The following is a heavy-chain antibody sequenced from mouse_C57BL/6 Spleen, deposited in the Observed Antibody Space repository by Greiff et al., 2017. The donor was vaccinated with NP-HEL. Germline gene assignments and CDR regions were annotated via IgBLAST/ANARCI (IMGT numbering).Heavy chain of an antibody. CDR2: IYPRSGNT. J-gene: IGHJ3*01. CDR1: GYTFTSYG. V-gene: IGHV1-81*01. D-gene: IGHD1-1*01. Sequence: VQLQQSGAELARPGASVKLSCKASGYTFTSYGISWVKQRTGQGLEWIGEIYPRSGNTYYNEKFKGKATLTADKSSSTAYMELRSLTSEDSAVYFCARERDYGSSYGWFAYWGQGTLVTVSA. CDR3: ARERDYGSSYGWFAY.